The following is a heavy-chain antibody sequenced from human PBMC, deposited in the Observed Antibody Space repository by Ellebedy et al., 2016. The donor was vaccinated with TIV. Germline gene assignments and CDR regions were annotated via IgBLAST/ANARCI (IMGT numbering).Heavy chain of an antibody. J-gene: IGHJ3*02. D-gene: IGHD3-9*01. CDR2: VNNDGRDT. CDR1: KFTFMSYD. V-gene: IGHV3-74*01. CDR3: ARGGFDHGFDI. Sequence: GGSLRLSXAASKFTFMSYDMHWVRQAPGKGLVWASRVNNDGRDTIYADSVKGRFTISRDNAKNTLYLQMNSLRAEDTAVYYCARGGFDHGFDIWGQGTMVTVSS.